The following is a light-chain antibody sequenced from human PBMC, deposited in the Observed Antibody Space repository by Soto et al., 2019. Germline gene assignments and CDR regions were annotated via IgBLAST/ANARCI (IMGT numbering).Light chain of an antibody. CDR2: GNS. J-gene: IGLJ2*01. V-gene: IGLV1-40*01. Sequence: QAVVTQPPSVSGPPGQRVTISCTGSSSNIGAGYDVHWYQQLPGTAPKLLIYGNSNRPSGVPDRFSGSKSGTSASLAITGLQAEDEADYYFQSYDSSLRGVVFGGGTKLTVL. CDR1: SSNIGAGYD. CDR3: QSYDSSLRGVV.